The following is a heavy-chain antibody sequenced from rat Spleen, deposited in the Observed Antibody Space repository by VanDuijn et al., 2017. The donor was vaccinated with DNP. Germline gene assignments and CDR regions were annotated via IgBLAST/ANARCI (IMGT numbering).Heavy chain of an antibody. Sequence: EVQLVESGGGLVQPGRSLKLSCVVPGFILSDYYMAWVRQAPTKGLDWVAYINYGGGTTYNGDSVKGRFTISRDDAKNTLYLQINSLRSEDMATYYCARHVLPLRVWDYWGQGVMVTVSS. CDR1: GFILSDYY. D-gene: IGHD4-1*01. J-gene: IGHJ2*01. CDR2: INYGGGTT. V-gene: IGHV5-22*01. CDR3: ARHVLPLRVWDY.